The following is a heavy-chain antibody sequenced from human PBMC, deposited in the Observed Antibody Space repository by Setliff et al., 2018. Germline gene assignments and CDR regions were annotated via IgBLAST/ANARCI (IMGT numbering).Heavy chain of an antibody. J-gene: IGHJ3*02. CDR2: INHSGST. D-gene: IGHD3-22*01. CDR3: ARGKIRITMIVVPTGGAFDI. Sequence: LSLTCTLSGGSPSSGSFYWSWIRQPPGKGLEWIGEINHSGSTNYNPSLKSRVTISVDTSKNQFSLKLSSVTAADTAVYYCARGKIRITMIVVPTGGAFDIWGQGTMVTVSS. V-gene: IGHV4-39*07. CDR1: GGSPSSGSFY.